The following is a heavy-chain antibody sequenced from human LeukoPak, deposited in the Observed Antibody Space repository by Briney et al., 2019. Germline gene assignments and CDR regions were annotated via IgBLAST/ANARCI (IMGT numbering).Heavy chain of an antibody. J-gene: IGHJ4*02. Sequence: SETLSLTCTVSGGSISSGSYYWSWIRQPAGKGLEWIGRIYTSGSTNYNPSLKSRVTISVDTSKNQFSLKLSSVTAADTAVYYCAIPGYSSSWYGYWGQGTLVTVSS. CDR3: AIPGYSSSWYGY. V-gene: IGHV4-61*02. CDR2: IYTSGST. CDR1: GGSISSGSYY. D-gene: IGHD6-13*01.